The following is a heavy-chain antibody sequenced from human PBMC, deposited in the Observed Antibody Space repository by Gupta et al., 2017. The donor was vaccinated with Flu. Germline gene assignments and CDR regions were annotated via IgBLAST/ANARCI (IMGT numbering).Heavy chain of an antibody. V-gene: IGHV1-2*06. CDR2: INPNSGGT. CDR3: ARKEGIAARPDYYYYYMDV. J-gene: IGHJ6*03. Sequence: GLEWMGRINPNSGGTNYAQKFQGRVTMTRDTSISTAYMELSRLRSDDTAVYYCARKEGIAARPDYYYYYMDVWGKGTTVTVSS. D-gene: IGHD6-6*01.